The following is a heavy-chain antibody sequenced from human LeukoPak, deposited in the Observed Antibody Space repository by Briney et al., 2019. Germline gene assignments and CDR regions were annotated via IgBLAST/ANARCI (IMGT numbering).Heavy chain of an antibody. CDR1: GFSLSSHG. V-gene: IGHV3-30*02. CDR3: ANELWRGPSDAFDI. Sequence: GGSLRLSCAAFGFSLSSHGMHWVRQAPGKGLEWVAFIQDNERHIYYADSVKGRFTISRDNSKNTVYLQMSSLRTEDTAVYYCANELWRGPSDAFDIWGRGTMVTVSS. J-gene: IGHJ3*02. D-gene: IGHD3-3*01. CDR2: IQDNERHI.